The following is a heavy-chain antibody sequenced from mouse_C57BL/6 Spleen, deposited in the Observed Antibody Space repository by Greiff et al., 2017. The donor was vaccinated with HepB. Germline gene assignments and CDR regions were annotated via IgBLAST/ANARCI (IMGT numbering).Heavy chain of an antibody. D-gene: IGHD1-1*01. Sequence: VQLQQSGAELVMPGASVKLSCKASGYTFTSYWMHWVKQRPGQGLEWIGEIDPSDSYTNYNQKFKGKSTLTVDKSSSTAYMQLSSLTSEDSAVYYCARYDYGSPWYFDVWGTGTTVTVSS. CDR1: GYTFTSYW. CDR2: IDPSDSYT. V-gene: IGHV1-69*01. J-gene: IGHJ1*03. CDR3: ARYDYGSPWYFDV.